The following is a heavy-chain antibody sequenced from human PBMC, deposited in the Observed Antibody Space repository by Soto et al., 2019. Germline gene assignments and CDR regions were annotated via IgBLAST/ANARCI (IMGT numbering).Heavy chain of an antibody. V-gene: IGHV4-39*07. Sequence: SETLSLTCTVSGGSISTITDYWGWIRQPPGKELEWIGTIYQSGVTSYNPSLASRVSISLDRSNNQCSLKLKSVTAADTAVYFCAGMPYTSGLRFDPWGPGTLVTVSS. CDR3: AGMPYTSGLRFDP. D-gene: IGHD6-19*01. J-gene: IGHJ5*02. CDR2: IYQSGVT. CDR1: GGSISTITDY.